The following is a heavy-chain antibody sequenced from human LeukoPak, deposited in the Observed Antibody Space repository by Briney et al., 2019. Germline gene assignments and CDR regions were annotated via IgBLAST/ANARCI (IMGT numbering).Heavy chain of an antibody. Sequence: ASVKVSCKASGYIFTSYGISWVRQAPGQGLEWMGWISAYNGNTNYAQKFQGRVTITADESTSTAYMELSSLRSEDTAVYYCARDQVDDFWSGYSPHWGQGTLVTVSS. CDR3: ARDQVDDFWSGYSPH. CDR2: ISAYNGNT. J-gene: IGHJ4*02. CDR1: GYIFTSYG. V-gene: IGHV1-18*01. D-gene: IGHD3-3*01.